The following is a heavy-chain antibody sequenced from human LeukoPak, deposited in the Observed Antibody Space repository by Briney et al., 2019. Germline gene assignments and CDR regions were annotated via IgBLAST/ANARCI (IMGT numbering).Heavy chain of an antibody. V-gene: IGHV3-30*04. Sequence: GGSLRLSCAASGFTFSSYAMHWVRQAPGKGLEGVAVISYDGSNKYYADSVKGRFTISRDNSKNTLYPQMNSLRAEDTAVYYCARGYNWNDKGYFDYWGQGTLVTVSS. J-gene: IGHJ4*02. CDR3: ARGYNWNDKGYFDY. CDR2: ISYDGSNK. D-gene: IGHD1-1*01. CDR1: GFTFSSYA.